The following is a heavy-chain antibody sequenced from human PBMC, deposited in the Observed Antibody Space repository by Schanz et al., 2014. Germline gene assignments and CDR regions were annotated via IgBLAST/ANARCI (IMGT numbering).Heavy chain of an antibody. CDR1: GFTFNSYG. CDR3: EKSMYSTSWAFDF. J-gene: IGHJ4*02. Sequence: QVQLVESGGGVVQPGRSLRLSCAASGFTFNSYGMHWVRQAPGKGLEWVAFIWYDGSNKYYADSVKGRFTISRDNSKKTMYVQMNSLRAEDTAVYYCEKSMYSTSWAFDFWGQGAQVTVSS. V-gene: IGHV3-33*06. D-gene: IGHD2-2*01. CDR2: IWYDGSNK.